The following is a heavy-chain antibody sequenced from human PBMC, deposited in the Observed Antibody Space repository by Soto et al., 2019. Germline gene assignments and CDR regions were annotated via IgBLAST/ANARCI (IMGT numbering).Heavy chain of an antibody. Sequence: ASVKVCCKASGYTFTRYTMNWVRQAPRQRLEWMGWINPDNGNTKSSQKFQDRVIITRDTSASTAYMDLSSLRSEDTAVYYCARGIATGQLDPWGQGTLVTVSS. CDR1: GYTFTRYT. D-gene: IGHD2-15*01. V-gene: IGHV1-3*01. CDR3: ARGIATGQLDP. J-gene: IGHJ5*02. CDR2: INPDNGNT.